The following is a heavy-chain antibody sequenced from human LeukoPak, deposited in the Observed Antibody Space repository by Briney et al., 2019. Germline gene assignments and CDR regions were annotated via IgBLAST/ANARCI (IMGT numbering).Heavy chain of an antibody. CDR2: FDPEDGET. J-gene: IGHJ4*02. V-gene: IGHV1-24*01. D-gene: IGHD3-10*01. CDR1: GYTLTALS. CDR3: ATGDYYGSGSRDY. Sequence: ASVKVSSKVSGYTLTALSMHWVRQAPGKGLEWLGGFDPEDGETIYAQKFQGRVTMTEDTSTDTAYMELSSLRSEDTAVYYCATGDYYGSGSRDYWGQGTLVTVSS.